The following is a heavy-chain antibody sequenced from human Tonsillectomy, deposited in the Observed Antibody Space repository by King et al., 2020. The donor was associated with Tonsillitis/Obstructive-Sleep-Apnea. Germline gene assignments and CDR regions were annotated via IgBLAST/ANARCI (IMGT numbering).Heavy chain of an antibody. CDR1: GGPFSVYY. CDR3: ARSSRVAYCGGDCSDY. J-gene: IGHJ4*02. Sequence: VQLQQWGAGLLKPSETLSLTRAVYGGPFSVYYWRWIRQPPGKGLEWIGEINHSGSTNYNPSLKSRVTISVDMSKNQFSLKLSSVTAADTAVYYCARSSRVAYCGGDCSDYWGQGTLVTVSS. CDR2: INHSGST. D-gene: IGHD2-21*01. V-gene: IGHV4-34*01.